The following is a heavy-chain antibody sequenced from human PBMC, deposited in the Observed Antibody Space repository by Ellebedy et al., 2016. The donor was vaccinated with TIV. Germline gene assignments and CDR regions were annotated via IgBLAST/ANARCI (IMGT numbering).Heavy chain of an antibody. J-gene: IGHJ4*02. D-gene: IGHD6-13*01. Sequence: GESLKISCAASGFTFSSSNMNWVRQAPGRGLEWLSHISSNSSTIYYADSVKGRFTISRDNAKNSLYLQMHSLRDEDTAVYFCARATPRYSSSWYGIDIWGQGTVVTVSS. CDR3: ARATPRYSSSWYGIDI. V-gene: IGHV3-48*02. CDR2: ISSNSSTI. CDR1: GFTFSSSN.